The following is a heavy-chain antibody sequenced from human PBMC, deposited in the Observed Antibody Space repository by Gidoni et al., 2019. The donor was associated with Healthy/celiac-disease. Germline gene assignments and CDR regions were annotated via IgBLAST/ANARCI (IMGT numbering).Heavy chain of an antibody. J-gene: IGHJ6*02. V-gene: IGHV4-39*01. CDR1: GCSISSSSYY. CDR3: ARLRDYYGMDV. Sequence: QLQLQESGPGLVKPSETLSLTCTVSGCSISSSSYYWGWIRQPPGKGLEWIGSIYYSGNTYYNPSLKSRVTISVDTSKNQFSLKLSSVTAADTAVYYCARLRDYYGMDVWGQGTTVTVSS. CDR2: IYYSGNT.